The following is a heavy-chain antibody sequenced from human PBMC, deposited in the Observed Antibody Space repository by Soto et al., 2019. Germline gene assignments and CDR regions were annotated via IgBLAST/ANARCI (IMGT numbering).Heavy chain of an antibody. CDR3: ARDLGGAIWSGYYTGMGWFDP. Sequence: SVKVSCKASGGTFSSYAISWVRQAPGQGLEWMGGIIPIFGTANYAQKFQGRVTITADKSTSTAYMELSSLRSEDTAVYYCARDLGGAIWSGYYTGMGWFDPWGQGTLVTVS. CDR2: IIPIFGTA. V-gene: IGHV1-69*06. J-gene: IGHJ5*02. CDR1: GGTFSSYA. D-gene: IGHD3-3*01.